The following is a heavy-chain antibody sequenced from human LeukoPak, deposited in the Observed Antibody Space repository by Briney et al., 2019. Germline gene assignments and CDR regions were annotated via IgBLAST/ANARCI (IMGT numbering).Heavy chain of an antibody. Sequence: ASVKVSCKSSGESFSSYQITWVRQAPGQGLEWVGGFIPVFERSTYAQKFQGRVTMTAGESTNTAYMELSSLTSEDTAVYYCARDSRTYYYGSGSYYKVGRLDFWGQGTLVTVSS. CDR3: ARDSRTYYYGSGSYYKVGRLDF. J-gene: IGHJ4*02. V-gene: IGHV1-69*13. D-gene: IGHD3-10*01. CDR1: GESFSSYQ. CDR2: FIPVFERS.